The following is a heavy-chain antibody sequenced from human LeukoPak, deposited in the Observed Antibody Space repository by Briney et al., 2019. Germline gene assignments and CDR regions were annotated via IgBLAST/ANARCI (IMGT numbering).Heavy chain of an antibody. CDR1: GYSFTNYW. CDR3: ASSRFGELPAFDI. Sequence: PGESLKISCEGSGYSFTNYWIGWVRQMPGKGLEWMGIIYPSDSDTRYSPSFQGQVTISADKSISTAYLQWSSLKASDTAMYYCASSRFGELPAFDIWGQGTMVTVSS. D-gene: IGHD3-10*01. J-gene: IGHJ3*02. CDR2: IYPSDSDT. V-gene: IGHV5-51*01.